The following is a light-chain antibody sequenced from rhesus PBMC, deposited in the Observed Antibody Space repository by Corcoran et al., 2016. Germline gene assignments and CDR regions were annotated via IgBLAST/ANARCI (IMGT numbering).Light chain of an antibody. CDR3: QKYNDWPYS. Sequence: ETVMMQSPATLSLSPGERATLSCRASQSVGSTLAWYQQKPGQAPRLLIYYASSRATGIPDRFSGSGSWTEFTLTISSLDPEDVGVYYCQKYNDWPYSFGQGTKVEIK. CDR1: QSVGST. CDR2: YAS. V-gene: IGKV3-35*02. J-gene: IGKJ2*01.